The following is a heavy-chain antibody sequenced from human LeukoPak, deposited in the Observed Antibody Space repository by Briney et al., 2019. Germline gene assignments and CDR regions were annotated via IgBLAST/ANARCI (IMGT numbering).Heavy chain of an antibody. CDR2: ISGSGDYT. V-gene: IGHV3-23*01. Sequence: GGSLRLSCAASGFTFSSQAMSWVRQAPGKELEWVSAISGSGDYTYYIDSVKGRFTISRDNSKNTLSLQMNSLRAEDTALYYCAKGSEYCSRTTCYPIDYWGQGILVTVSS. J-gene: IGHJ4*02. CDR1: GFTFSSQA. D-gene: IGHD2-2*01. CDR3: AKGSEYCSRTTCYPIDY.